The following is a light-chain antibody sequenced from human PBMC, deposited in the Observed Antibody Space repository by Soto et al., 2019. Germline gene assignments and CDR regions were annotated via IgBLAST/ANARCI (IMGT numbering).Light chain of an antibody. Sequence: QSALTQPASVSGSPGQSITISCTGTSSDVGGYNYVSWYQQHPGKAPKLMIYDVSNRPSGVSNRFSGSKSGNTASLTISRLQAEDEADYYCCSYTSRSTYVFGTGTKLTVL. CDR2: DVS. V-gene: IGLV2-14*01. CDR1: SSDVGGYNY. CDR3: CSYTSRSTYV. J-gene: IGLJ1*01.